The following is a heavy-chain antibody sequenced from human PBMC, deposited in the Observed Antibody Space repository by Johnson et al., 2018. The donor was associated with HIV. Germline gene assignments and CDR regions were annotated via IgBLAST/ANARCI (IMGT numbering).Heavy chain of an antibody. CDR3: ARGGGTYAFDI. V-gene: IGHV3-66*01. Sequence: VQLVESGGGVVQPGRSLRLSCAGSGFTVSTFYMTWVRQGPGKGLEWVSVIDSGGGTKYADSVTGRFTISRDNSKNTLYLQMNSLRAEDTAVYYWARGGGTYAFDIWGQGTIVTVSS. CDR2: IDSGGGT. CDR1: GFTVSTFY. J-gene: IGHJ3*02. D-gene: IGHD1-26*01.